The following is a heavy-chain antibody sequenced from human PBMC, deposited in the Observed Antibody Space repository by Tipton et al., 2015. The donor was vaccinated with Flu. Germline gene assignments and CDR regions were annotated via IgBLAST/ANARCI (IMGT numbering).Heavy chain of an antibody. Sequence: SLRLSCTGSGFTFGNYAVIWFCQAPGKGLEWVSFIRSKVYGGTTEYAASVKGRFTISRDDSKSIAYLQMNSLKTEDTAVYYCARGLPLGYWGQGTLVTVSS. CDR1: GFTFGNYA. V-gene: IGHV3-49*03. CDR2: IRSKVYGGTT. J-gene: IGHJ4*02. CDR3: ARGLPLGY.